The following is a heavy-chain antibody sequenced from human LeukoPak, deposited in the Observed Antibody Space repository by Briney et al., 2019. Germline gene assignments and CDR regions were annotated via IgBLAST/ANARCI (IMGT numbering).Heavy chain of an antibody. D-gene: IGHD3-22*01. CDR1: GFTFSSYV. CDR3: AKDSAVVVIPYYFDY. J-gene: IGHJ4*02. CDR2: IRYDGSNK. Sequence: RGSLRVSCAAPGFTFSSYVMHSVRQAPRKGLEWVAFIRYDGSNKYYADSVKGRFTISRDNSKNTLYLQMNGLRAEDTAVYYCAKDSAVVVIPYYFDYWGQGTLVTVSS. V-gene: IGHV3-30*02.